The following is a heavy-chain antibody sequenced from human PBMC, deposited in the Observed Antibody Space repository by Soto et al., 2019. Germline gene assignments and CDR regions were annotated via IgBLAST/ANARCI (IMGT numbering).Heavy chain of an antibody. Sequence: EVQLVQSGAEVKKPGESLRISCKGSGYSFTSYWISWVRQMPGKGLEWMGRIDPSDSYTNYSPSFQGHVTISADKSISTAYLQWSSLKASDTAMYYCARDRRKGGSYYYYGMDVWGQGTTVTVSS. CDR2: IDPSDSYT. CDR1: GYSFTSYW. V-gene: IGHV5-10-1*03. J-gene: IGHJ6*02. D-gene: IGHD1-26*01. CDR3: ARDRRKGGSYYYYGMDV.